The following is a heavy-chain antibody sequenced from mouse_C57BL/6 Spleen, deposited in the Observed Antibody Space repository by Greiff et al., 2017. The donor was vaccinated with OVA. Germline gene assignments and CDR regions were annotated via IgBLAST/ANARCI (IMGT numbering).Heavy chain of an antibody. Sequence: QVQLQQPGAELVKPGASVKLSCKASGYTFTSYWMHWVKQRPGQGLEWIGMIHPNSGSTNYNEKFKSKATLTVDKSSSTAYMQHSSLTSEDSAVYYCARKPYSSYDYAMDYWGQGTSVTVSS. CDR1: GYTFTSYW. J-gene: IGHJ4*01. D-gene: IGHD1-1*01. CDR3: ARKPYSSYDYAMDY. V-gene: IGHV1-64*01. CDR2: IHPNSGST.